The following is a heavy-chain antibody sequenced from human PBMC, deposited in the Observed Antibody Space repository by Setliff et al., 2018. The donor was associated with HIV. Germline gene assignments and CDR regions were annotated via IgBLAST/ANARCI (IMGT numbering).Heavy chain of an antibody. J-gene: IGHJ2*01. CDR2: MKADGSEA. CDR1: GFIFSRYW. CDR3: ADSPPAPYSYGYHNGM. V-gene: IGHV3-7*03. Sequence: GGSLRLSCAASGFIFSRYWMSWVRQTPGKGLEWVANMKADGSEAYYVDSVKGRFTSSRDNAKNSLYLQMNSLRAEDTAVYYCADSPPAPYSYGYHNGMWGRGTLVTVSS. D-gene: IGHD5-18*01.